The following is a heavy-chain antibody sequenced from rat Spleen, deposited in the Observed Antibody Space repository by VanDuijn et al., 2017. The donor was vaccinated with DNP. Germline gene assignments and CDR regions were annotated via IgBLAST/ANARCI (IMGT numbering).Heavy chain of an antibody. CDR3: ASRPPPTRGPFDY. CDR2: ISYEGGDT. Sequence: EVQLVASGGGLVQPGRSLKLSCAASGFTFSDYYMAWVRQAPKKGLEWVASISYEGGDTYYRDSVKGRFTISRDNAKSTLSLHMDSLRSEDTATYYCASRPPPTRGPFDYWGQGVTVTVSS. V-gene: IGHV5-22*01. J-gene: IGHJ2*01. D-gene: IGHD1-4*01. CDR1: GFTFSDYY.